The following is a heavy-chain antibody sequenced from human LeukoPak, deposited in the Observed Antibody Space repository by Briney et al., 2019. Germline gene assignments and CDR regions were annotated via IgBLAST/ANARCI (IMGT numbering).Heavy chain of an antibody. J-gene: IGHJ3*02. V-gene: IGHV1-69*13. CDR2: TIPIFGTA. CDR3: ARVRGPRGAFDI. CDR1: GGTFSSYA. D-gene: IGHD2-15*01. Sequence: ASVKVSCKASGGTFSSYAISWVRQAPGQGLEWMGGTIPIFGTANYAQKFQGRVTITADESTSTAYMELSSLRSEDMAVYYCARVRGPRGAFDIWGQGTMVTVSS.